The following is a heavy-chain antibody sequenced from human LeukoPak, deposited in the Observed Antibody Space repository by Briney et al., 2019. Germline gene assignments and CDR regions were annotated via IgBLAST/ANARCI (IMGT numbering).Heavy chain of an antibody. J-gene: IGHJ4*02. D-gene: IGHD1-1*01. CDR1: GFTVSSNY. CDR2: IYSCGST. V-gene: IGHV3-53*01. CDR3: TTHVIQRPEFDY. Sequence: GGSLRLSCAASGFTVSSNYMSWVRQAPGKGVEWGSGIYSCGSTYYADSVKGRFTISRDNSKNTLYLQMNSLRAEDTAVYYCTTHVIQRPEFDYWGQGTLVTVSS.